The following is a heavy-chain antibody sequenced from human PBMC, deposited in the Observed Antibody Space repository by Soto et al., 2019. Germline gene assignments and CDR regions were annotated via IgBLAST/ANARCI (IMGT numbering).Heavy chain of an antibody. V-gene: IGHV1-3*05. D-gene: IGHD2-15*01. CDR3: ARADGVAFVGT. CDR2: INAGDGNT. CDR1: GYTFTSYA. Sequence: QVQLVQSGAEEKKAGASVKVSCKASGYTFTSYAMHWVRQAPGQRLEWMGWINAGDGNTKYSQKFQGRVTITRDTSASTAYMELSSLRSEDTAVYYCARADGVAFVGTWGQGTLVTVSS. J-gene: IGHJ5*02.